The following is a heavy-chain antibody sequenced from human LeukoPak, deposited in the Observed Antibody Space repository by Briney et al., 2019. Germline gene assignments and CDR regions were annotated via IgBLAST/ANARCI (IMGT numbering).Heavy chain of an antibody. V-gene: IGHV3-23*01. Sequence: GGSLRLSCAASGFIFSNYGMNWVRQAPGKGLEWVAAISASGSATSYADSVRGRFTISRDNSKSTTYLQMNSLRAEDTAVFYCAKEVVDTAMVTPIDYWGQGTLVTVSS. CDR3: AKEVVDTAMVTPIDY. J-gene: IGHJ4*02. CDR2: ISASGSAT. D-gene: IGHD5-18*01. CDR1: GFIFSNYG.